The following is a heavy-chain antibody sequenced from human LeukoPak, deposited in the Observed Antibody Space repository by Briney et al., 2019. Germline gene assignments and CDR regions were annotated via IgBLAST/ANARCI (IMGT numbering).Heavy chain of an antibody. J-gene: IGHJ4*02. Sequence: GGSLRLSCAASGFTFSNAWMNWVRQAPGKGLGWVGRIKSKTDGGTTDYAAPVKGRFTISTDYSKNTLYLEMNSLKTEDTAVYYCTTGFWAVAGIFDYGGQGTLVTVSA. CDR1: GFTFSNAW. D-gene: IGHD6-19*01. CDR3: TTGFWAVAGIFDY. V-gene: IGHV3-15*07. CDR2: IKSKTDGGTT.